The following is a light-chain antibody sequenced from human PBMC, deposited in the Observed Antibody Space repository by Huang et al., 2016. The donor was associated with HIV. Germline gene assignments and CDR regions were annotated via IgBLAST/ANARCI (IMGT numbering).Light chain of an antibody. J-gene: IGKJ5*01. CDR1: QSVNSY. CDR2: DAS. V-gene: IGKV3-11*01. Sequence: EFVLTQSPATLSLSPGERATLSCRASQSVNSYLAWYQQKPGQAPRLRIYDASNRATGIPARFSGSGSGTDFTLTISSLEPEDFAVYYCQQRSNGITFGQGTRLEIK. CDR3: QQRSNGIT.